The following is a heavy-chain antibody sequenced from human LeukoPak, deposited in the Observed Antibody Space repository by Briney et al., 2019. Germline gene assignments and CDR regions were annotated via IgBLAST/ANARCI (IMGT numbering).Heavy chain of an antibody. CDR2: IYPGDSDT. J-gene: IGHJ4*02. D-gene: IGHD2-2*01. CDR3: ARQRYCSSTSCSGIDY. V-gene: IGHV5-51*01. Sequence: GESLKISCKGSEYSFTSYWIGWVRQMPGKGLEWMGIIYPGDSDTRYSPSFQGQVTISADKSISTAYLQWSSLKASDTAMYYCARQRYCSSTSCSGIDYWGQGTLVTVSS. CDR1: EYSFTSYW.